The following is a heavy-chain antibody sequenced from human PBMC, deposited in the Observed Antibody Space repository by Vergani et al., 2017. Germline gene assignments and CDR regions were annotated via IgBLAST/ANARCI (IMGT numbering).Heavy chain of an antibody. CDR3: AKDGVVLWFGEYQSDY. V-gene: IGHV3-23*01. J-gene: IGHJ4*02. CDR2: ISGSGGST. D-gene: IGHD3-10*01. Sequence: EVQLLESGGGLVQPGGSPRLSCAASGFTFSSYAMSWVRQAPGKGLEWVSAISGSGGSTYYADSVKGRFTISRDNSKNTLYLQMNSLRAEDTAVYYCAKDGVVLWFGEYQSDYWGQGTLVTVSS. CDR1: GFTFSSYA.